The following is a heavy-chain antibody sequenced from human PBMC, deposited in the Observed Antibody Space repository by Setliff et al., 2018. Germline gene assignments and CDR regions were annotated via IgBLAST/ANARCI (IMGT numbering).Heavy chain of an antibody. V-gene: IGHV4-38-2*01. Sequence: SETLSLTCAVSGYSITSGYYWGWIRQPPGKGLEWIGSISHSGSTYYNPSLRSRVTISLDTSKNQFSPKLTSVTAADTAVYYCAGGRRYDYGWDFDYWGQGTLVTVSS. CDR1: GYSITSGYY. D-gene: IGHD4-17*01. CDR2: ISHSGST. J-gene: IGHJ4*02. CDR3: AGGRRYDYGWDFDY.